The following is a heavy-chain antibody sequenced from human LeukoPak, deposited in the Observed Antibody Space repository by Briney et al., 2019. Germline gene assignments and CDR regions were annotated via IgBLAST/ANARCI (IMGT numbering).Heavy chain of an antibody. CDR2: TLYRSKWYN. V-gene: IGHV6-1*01. D-gene: IGHD1-1*01. CDR1: GDSVSSNSAA. Sequence: SQTLSLTCAISGDSVSSNSAAWNWIRQSPSRGLEWLGWTLYRSKWYNNYAVYVKSRITSNPDTSKNPSTLQLNSVTPEDTAVYYCARARTQQEVELFFDYWGQGTLVTVSS. CDR3: ARARTQQEVELFFDY. J-gene: IGHJ4*02.